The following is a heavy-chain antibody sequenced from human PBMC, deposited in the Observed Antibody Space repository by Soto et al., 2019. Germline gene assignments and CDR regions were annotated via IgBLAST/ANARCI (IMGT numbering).Heavy chain of an antibody. CDR2: ISGSGGST. CDR1: GFTFSSYA. J-gene: IGHJ4*02. D-gene: IGHD5-12*01. CDR3: AKANQAWYSGYDLPFDY. Sequence: GGSLRLSCAASGFTFSSYAMSWVRQAPGKGLEWVSAISGSGGSTYYADSVKGRFTISRDNSKNTLYLQMNSLRAEDTAVYYCAKANQAWYSGYDLPFDYWGQGTLVTVSS. V-gene: IGHV3-23*01.